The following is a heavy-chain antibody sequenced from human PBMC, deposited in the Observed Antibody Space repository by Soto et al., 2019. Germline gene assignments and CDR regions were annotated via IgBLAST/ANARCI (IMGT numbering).Heavy chain of an antibody. V-gene: IGHV3-23*01. Sequence: GGSLRLSCAASGFTFSSYAMSWVRQAPGKGLEWVSAISGSGGSTYYADSVKGRFTISRDNSKNTLYLQMNSLRAEDTAVYYCAQATYGGKGYYFDYWGQGTLVTVYS. CDR3: AQATYGGKGYYFDY. J-gene: IGHJ4*02. D-gene: IGHD4-17*01. CDR1: GFTFSSYA. CDR2: ISGSGGST.